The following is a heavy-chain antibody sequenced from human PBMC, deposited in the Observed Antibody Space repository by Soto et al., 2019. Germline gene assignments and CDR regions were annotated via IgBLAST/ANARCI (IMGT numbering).Heavy chain of an antibody. V-gene: IGHV3-9*01. CDR2: ISWNSGNI. J-gene: IGHJ5*02. Sequence: EVQLVESGGGLVQPGRSLRLCCVASGFTFDDYAMHWVRQAPGEGLEWVSGISWNSGNIGYADSVKGRFTISRDNAKNSLYLQMNSLRAEDTALYYCAKEIGYSGKLFGGWFDPWGQGTLVTVSS. CDR1: GFTFDDYA. CDR3: AKEIGYSGKLFGGWFDP. D-gene: IGHD1-26*01.